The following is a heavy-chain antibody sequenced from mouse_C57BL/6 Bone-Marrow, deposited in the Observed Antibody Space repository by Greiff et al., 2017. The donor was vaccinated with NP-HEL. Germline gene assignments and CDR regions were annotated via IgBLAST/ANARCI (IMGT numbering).Heavy chain of an antibody. CDR1: GYAFSSSW. CDR2: IYPGDGDT. CDR3: ARWLGDY. D-gene: IGHD2-2*01. Sequence: VQLQESGPELVKPGASVKISCKASGYAFSSSWMNWVKQRPGKGLEWDGRIYPGDGDTNYNGKFKGKATLTADKSSSTAYMQLSSLTSEDSAVYFCARWLGDYWGQGTTLTVSS. V-gene: IGHV1-82*01. J-gene: IGHJ2*01.